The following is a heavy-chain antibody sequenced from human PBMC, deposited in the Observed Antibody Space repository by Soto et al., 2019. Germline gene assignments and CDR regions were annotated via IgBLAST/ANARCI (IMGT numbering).Heavy chain of an antibody. CDR3: ARPYYYDSSGYCDFDY. CDR1: GGTFSSYA. D-gene: IGHD3-22*01. V-gene: IGHV1-69*13. CDR2: IIPIFGTA. Sequence: VKVSWKASGGTFSSYAISWVRQAPGQGLEWMGGIIPIFGTANYAQKFQGRVTITADESTSTAYMELSSLRSEDTAVYYCARPYYYDSSGYCDFDYWGQGTLVTVSS. J-gene: IGHJ4*02.